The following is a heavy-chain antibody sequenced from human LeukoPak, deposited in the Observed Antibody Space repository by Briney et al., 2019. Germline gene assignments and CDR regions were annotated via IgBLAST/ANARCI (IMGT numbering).Heavy chain of an antibody. CDR2: IYYSGST. J-gene: IGHJ6*03. CDR1: GGSVSSGGYY. CDR3: ASALYYFYMDV. Sequence: SSQTLSLTCTVSGGSVSSGGYYWSWVRQHPGKGLEWIGYIYYSGSTYYNPSLKGRVTISLDTSKNHFSLTLSSVTAADTAVYYCASALYYFYMDVWGKGTTVTVSS. V-gene: IGHV4-31*03.